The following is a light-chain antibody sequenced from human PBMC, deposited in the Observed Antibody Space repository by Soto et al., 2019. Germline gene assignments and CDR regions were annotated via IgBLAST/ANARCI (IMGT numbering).Light chain of an antibody. V-gene: IGLV2-14*01. Sequence: QSALTQPASVSGSPGQSITISCTGTATDITTYNYISWYRQYPGKAPKLMIYEISHRPSGVSNRFSGSKSGDTASLTISGLQAEDEADHYCSSYSSGSTLVLFGGGTKLTVL. CDR2: EIS. J-gene: IGLJ2*01. CDR1: ATDITTYNY. CDR3: SSYSSGSTLVL.